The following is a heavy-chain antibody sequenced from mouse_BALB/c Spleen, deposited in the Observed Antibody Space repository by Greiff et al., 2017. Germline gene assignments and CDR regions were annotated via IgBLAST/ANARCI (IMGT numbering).Heavy chain of an antibody. CDR1: GFNIKDTY. V-gene: IGHV14-3*02. Sequence: DVKLQESGAELVKPGASVKLSCTASGFNIKDTYMHWVKQRPEQGLEWIGRIDPANGNTKYDPKFQGKATITADTSSNTAYLQLSSLTSEDTAVYYCARWRAPAYWGQGTLVTVSA. D-gene: IGHD3-3*01. CDR3: ARWRAPAY. CDR2: IDPANGNT. J-gene: IGHJ3*01.